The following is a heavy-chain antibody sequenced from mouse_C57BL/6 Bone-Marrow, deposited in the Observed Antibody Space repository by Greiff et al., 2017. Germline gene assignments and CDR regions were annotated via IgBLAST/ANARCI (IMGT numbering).Heavy chain of an antibody. CDR2: IHPNSGST. D-gene: IGHD1-1*01. CDR3: ARAVYYYGSTREGNAMDY. V-gene: IGHV1-64*01. J-gene: IGHJ4*01. CDR1: GYTFTSYW. Sequence: QVQLQQPGAELVKPGASVKLSCKASGYTFTSYWMHWVKQRPGQGLEWIGMIHPNSGSTNYNEKFKSKATLTVAKSSSTAYMQLSSLTSEDSAVYYGARAVYYYGSTREGNAMDYWGQGTSGTVSS.